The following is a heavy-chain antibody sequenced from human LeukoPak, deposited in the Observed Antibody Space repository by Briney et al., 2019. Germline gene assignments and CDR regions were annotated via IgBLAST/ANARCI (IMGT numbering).Heavy chain of an antibody. Sequence: SETLSLTFTVAGGSISSYYCSSIRQPPGKGLEWIGSIYYSGSTNNNPSLKSRVTISVDRSKNQFSLKLSSVTGADTPVYYCARDRGAEYGYYYYGMDVWGKGPTVTVSP. CDR1: GGSISSYY. D-gene: IGHD2-2*01. CDR3: ARDRGAEYGYYYYGMDV. V-gene: IGHV4-59*01. J-gene: IGHJ6*04. CDR2: IYYSGST.